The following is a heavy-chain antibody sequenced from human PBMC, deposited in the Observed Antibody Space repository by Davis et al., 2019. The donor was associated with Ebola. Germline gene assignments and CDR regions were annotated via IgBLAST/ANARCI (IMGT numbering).Heavy chain of an antibody. CDR1: GGSISSGGYY. V-gene: IGHV4-31*03. CDR3: ARDMVRIAAAGELWENDAFDI. J-gene: IGHJ3*02. CDR2: IYYSGST. D-gene: IGHD6-13*01. Sequence: MPSETLSLTCTVSGGSISSGGYYWSWIRQHPGKGLEWVGYIYYSGSTYYNPSLKSRVTISVDTSKNQFSLKLSSVTAADTAVYYCARDMVRIAAAGELWENDAFDIWGQGTMVTVSS.